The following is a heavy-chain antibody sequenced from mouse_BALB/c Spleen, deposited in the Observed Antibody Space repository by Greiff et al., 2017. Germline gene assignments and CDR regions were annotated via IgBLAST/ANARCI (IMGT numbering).Heavy chain of an antibody. J-gene: IGHJ3*01. CDR2: IYPGSGST. V-gene: IGHV1-77*01. CDR1: GYTFTDYV. D-gene: IGHD1-1*01. Sequence: QVQLQQSGPELVKPGASVKMSCKASGYTFTDYVISWVKQRTGQGLEWIGEIYPGSGSTYYNEKFKGKATLTADKSSNTAYMQLSSLTSEDSAVSFCARDDYSGSSIPPFAYWGQGTLVTVSA. CDR3: ARDDYSGSSIPPFAY.